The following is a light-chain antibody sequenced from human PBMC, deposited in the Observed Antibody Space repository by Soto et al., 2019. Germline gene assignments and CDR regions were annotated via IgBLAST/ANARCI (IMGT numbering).Light chain of an antibody. Sequence: EIVMTQSPASLSVPPGERATLSCRASQSVSTNSAWYLQKPGQAPRLLIYGASTRATAVPARFTASGSGTEFTLSISSLQSDDFGVYYCQQYDTWPRTFGQGTKVEIK. CDR2: GAS. CDR3: QQYDTWPRT. V-gene: IGKV3-15*01. CDR1: QSVSTN. J-gene: IGKJ1*01.